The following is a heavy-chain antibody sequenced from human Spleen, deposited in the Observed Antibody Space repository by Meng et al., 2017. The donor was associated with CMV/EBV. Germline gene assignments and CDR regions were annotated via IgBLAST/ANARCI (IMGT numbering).Heavy chain of an antibody. CDR2: IKEDGREK. CDR3: ARDANYPGYSSGWYK. J-gene: IGHJ4*02. V-gene: IGHV3-7*01. Sequence: ESLKISCAASGFTFSSYWMSWVRQAPGKGLEWVANIKEDGREKYYVDSVKGRFTISRDNGKNSVYLQMDGLRVEDTAVYYCARDANYPGYSSGWYKWGQGTLVTVSS. CDR1: GFTFSSYW. D-gene: IGHD6-19*01.